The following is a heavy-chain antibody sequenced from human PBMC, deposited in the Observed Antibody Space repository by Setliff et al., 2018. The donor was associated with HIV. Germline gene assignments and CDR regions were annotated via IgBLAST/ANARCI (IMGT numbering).Heavy chain of an antibody. Sequence: SETLSLTCTVSGVSTSSASYYWGWIRQPPGKGLEWIGNVYYSGKTYYNPSLQSRIIMSLDMSQNQFSLKLSSVTAADTAVYYCAKEGNSVDNWLDPWGPGTLVTV. V-gene: IGHV4-39*07. CDR2: VYYSGKT. CDR1: GVSTSSASYY. CDR3: AKEGNSVDNWLDP. D-gene: IGHD1-26*01. J-gene: IGHJ5*02.